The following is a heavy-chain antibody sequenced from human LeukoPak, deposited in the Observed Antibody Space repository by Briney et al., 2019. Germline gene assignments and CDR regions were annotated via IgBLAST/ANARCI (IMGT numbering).Heavy chain of an antibody. D-gene: IGHD4-23*01. CDR3: ARDMSTRVTPISYAFDV. J-gene: IGHJ3*01. CDR2: INPNGDRT. CDR1: GYTFTGYY. Sequence: ASVKVSCKASGYTFTGYYMHWVRQAPGQGLEWLGLINPNGDRTNYAQTFQGRVTMTRDTSTTTVYMELSSLRSEDTAVYYCARDMSTRVTPISYAFDVWGQGTMVTVSS. V-gene: IGHV1-46*01.